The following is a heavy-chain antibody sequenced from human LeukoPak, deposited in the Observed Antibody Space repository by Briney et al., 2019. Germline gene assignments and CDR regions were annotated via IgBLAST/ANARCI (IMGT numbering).Heavy chain of an antibody. Sequence: QPGGSLRPSCAASGFTFSSYWIHWVRQAPGKGLVWVSRINSDGSSTNYADSVKGRFTISRDNAKNTLYLQMNSLRVEDTAVYYCARVRSGSSAGNYGMDVWGQGTTATVSS. D-gene: IGHD1-26*01. J-gene: IGHJ6*02. CDR3: ARVRSGSSAGNYGMDV. CDR1: GFTFSSYW. V-gene: IGHV3-74*01. CDR2: INSDGSST.